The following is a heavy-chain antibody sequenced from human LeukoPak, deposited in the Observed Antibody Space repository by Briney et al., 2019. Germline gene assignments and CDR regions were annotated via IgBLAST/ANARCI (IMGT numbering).Heavy chain of an antibody. CDR3: AKLGSPRAY. D-gene: IGHD7-27*01. CDR1: GGSIGTYY. J-gene: IGHJ4*02. V-gene: IGHV4-59*01. CDR2: IYYFEKT. Sequence: SETLSLTCTVSGGSIGTYYWSWIRQPPGKGLEWIGHIYYFEKTDYNPSLESRVTISVDAAKNHFSLKLRSVTPLDTAVYYCAKLGSPRAYWGQGILVAVSS.